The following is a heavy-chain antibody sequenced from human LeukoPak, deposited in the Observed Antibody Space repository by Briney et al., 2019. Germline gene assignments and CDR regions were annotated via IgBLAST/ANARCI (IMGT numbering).Heavy chain of an antibody. D-gene: IGHD3-3*01. V-gene: IGHV3-48*01. CDR3: ARDKEEDDFWSGYYNPALDDY. CDR1: GFTFSSYA. CDR2: ISSSSSTI. Sequence: GGSLRLSCAASGFTFSSYAMNWVRQAPGKGLEWVSYISSSSSTIYYADSVKGRFTISRDNAKNSLYLQMNSLRAEDTAVYYCARDKEEDDFWSGYYNPALDDYWGQGTLVTVSS. J-gene: IGHJ4*02.